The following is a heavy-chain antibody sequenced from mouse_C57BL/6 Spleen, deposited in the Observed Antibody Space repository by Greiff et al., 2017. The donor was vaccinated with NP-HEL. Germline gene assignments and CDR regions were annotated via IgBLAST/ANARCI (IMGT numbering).Heavy chain of an antibody. CDR1: GYAFSSYW. D-gene: IGHD2-4*01. Sequence: VQLQQSGAELVKPGASVKISCKASGYAFSSYWMNWVKQRPGKGLEWIGQIYPGDGDTNYNGKFKGKATLTADKSSSTAYMQLSSLTSEDSAVYCCARDRDYDDAMDYWGQGTSVTVSS. V-gene: IGHV1-80*01. J-gene: IGHJ4*01. CDR3: ARDRDYDDAMDY. CDR2: IYPGDGDT.